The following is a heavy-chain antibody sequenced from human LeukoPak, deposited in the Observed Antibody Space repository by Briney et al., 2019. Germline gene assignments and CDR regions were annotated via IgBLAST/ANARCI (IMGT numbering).Heavy chain of an antibody. D-gene: IGHD2-15*01. J-gene: IGHJ6*02. CDR3: ARDSGGYYGMDV. V-gene: IGHV4-31*03. CDR1: GGSISSGGYY. CDR2: IYYSGST. Sequence: PSETLSLTCTVSGGSISSGGYYWSWIRQHPGKGLEWIGYIYYSGSTYYNPSLKSRVTISVDTSKNQFSLKLSSVTAADMAVYYCARDSGGYYGMDVWGQGTTVTVSS.